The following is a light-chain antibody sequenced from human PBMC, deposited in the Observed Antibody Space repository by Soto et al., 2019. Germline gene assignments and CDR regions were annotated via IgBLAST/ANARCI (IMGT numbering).Light chain of an antibody. J-gene: IGKJ1*01. Sequence: EIVLTQSPVTLSLSPGERATLSCRASQSVSSNLAWYQQKPGQAPRLLIYGASTRATGIPARFSGSGSGTDFILTISSLEPEDFAVYFCQQRSYWPWTFGQGTKVDIK. CDR1: QSVSSN. CDR3: QQRSYWPWT. CDR2: GAS. V-gene: IGKV3-11*01.